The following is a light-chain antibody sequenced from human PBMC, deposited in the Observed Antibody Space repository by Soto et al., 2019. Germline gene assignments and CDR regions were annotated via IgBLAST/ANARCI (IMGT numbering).Light chain of an antibody. J-gene: IGKJ4*01. V-gene: IGKV3-20*01. CDR2: GTS. Sequence: EIVLTQSPGTLSLSPGERATLSCWTSQSVGSSYLGWYQQKPGQAPRLLIYGTSSRATGIPDRFSGSGSGTEFTLTINRLEPEDLAVYYCQQYALSPATLGGGTKVDI. CDR1: QSVGSSY. CDR3: QQYALSPAT.